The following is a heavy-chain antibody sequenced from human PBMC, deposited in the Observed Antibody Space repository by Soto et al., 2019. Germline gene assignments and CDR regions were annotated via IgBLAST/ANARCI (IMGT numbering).Heavy chain of an antibody. CDR3: ARESGSGTNWFDP. V-gene: IGHV1-2*02. J-gene: IGHJ5*02. CDR1: GYTFTGYY. Sequence: QVQLVQSGAEVKKRGASVKVSCKASGYTFTGYYMHWVRQAPGQGLEWMGWINPNSGGTNYAQKLQGRVTMTTDTSTSTAYMELRSLRSDDTAVYYCARESGSGTNWFDPWGQGTLVTVSS. CDR2: INPNSGGT. D-gene: IGHD3-10*01.